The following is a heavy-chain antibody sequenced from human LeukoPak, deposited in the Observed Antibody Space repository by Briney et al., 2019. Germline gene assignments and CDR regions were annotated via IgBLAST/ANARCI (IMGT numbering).Heavy chain of an antibody. D-gene: IGHD4-11*01. CDR3: ARGHYSNHILDY. Sequence: SETLSLTCAVYGGSFSGYYWSWIRQPPGKGLEWIGEINHSGSTNYNPSLKSRVTISVDTSKNQFSLKLSSVTAADTAVYYCARGHYSNHILDYWGQGTLVTVSS. CDR1: GGSFSGYY. CDR2: INHSGST. V-gene: IGHV4-34*01. J-gene: IGHJ4*02.